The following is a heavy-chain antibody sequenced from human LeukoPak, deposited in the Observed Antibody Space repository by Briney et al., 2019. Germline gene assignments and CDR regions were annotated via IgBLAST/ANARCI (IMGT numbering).Heavy chain of an antibody. CDR2: INWNGGDT. J-gene: IGHJ4*02. CDR1: GFTFEDYA. CDR3: ARVKGGATTDY. V-gene: IGHV3-20*04. D-gene: IGHD1-26*01. Sequence: GGSLRLSCSAAGFTFEDYAMNWVRQGPGKGLEWVSGINWNGGDTAYADSVKGRFTISRDNAKNSLHLQMNSLRVEDTALYYCARVKGGATTDYWGQGTLVTVSS.